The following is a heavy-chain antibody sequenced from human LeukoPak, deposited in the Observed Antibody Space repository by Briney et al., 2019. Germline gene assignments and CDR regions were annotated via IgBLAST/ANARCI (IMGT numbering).Heavy chain of an antibody. D-gene: IGHD1-1*01. J-gene: IGHJ4*02. CDR2: IASDGNYK. Sequence: PGGSLRLSCAASGFTFTHYGMHWVRQAPGKGLEWVAYIASDGNYKDYGDSVKGRFTISRDNSRNTLNTQMDNLRAEDTDVYYCSKLPYDWNTHFGDYWGRGPLVRVSS. V-gene: IGHV3-30*02. CDR1: GFTFTHYG. CDR3: SKLPYDWNTHFGDY.